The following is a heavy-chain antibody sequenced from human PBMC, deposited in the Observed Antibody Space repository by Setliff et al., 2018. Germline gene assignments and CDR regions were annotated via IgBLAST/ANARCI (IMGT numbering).Heavy chain of an antibody. Sequence: GGSLRLSCAASGFTFSSYWMSWVRQAPGKGLEWVANIKGDGSEKFYLDSVKGRFTISRDNAKNSLYLQMNSLRAEDTAVYYCARDRISRYYDSGAHAFDIWGQGTMVTVSS. CDR1: GFTFSSYW. J-gene: IGHJ3*02. D-gene: IGHD3-22*01. V-gene: IGHV3-7*03. CDR3: ARDRISRYYDSGAHAFDI. CDR2: IKGDGSEK.